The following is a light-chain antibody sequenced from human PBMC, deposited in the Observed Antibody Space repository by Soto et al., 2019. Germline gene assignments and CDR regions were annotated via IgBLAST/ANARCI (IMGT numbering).Light chain of an antibody. CDR1: QVITND. CDR2: AAS. V-gene: IGKV1-17*01. CDR3: QQYNNWPRT. Sequence: DHPMNQSPSSLSASVGDRLAITCRASQVITNDLGWYQQKPGRAPKRLIYAASTLQSGVPSRFSGSGSGTEFTLTISSLQSEDFAVYYCQQYNNWPRTFGQGTKVDIK. J-gene: IGKJ1*01.